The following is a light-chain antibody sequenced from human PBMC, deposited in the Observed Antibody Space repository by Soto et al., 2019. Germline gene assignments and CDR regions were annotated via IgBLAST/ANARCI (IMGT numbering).Light chain of an antibody. CDR3: QQSYSTSWT. J-gene: IGKJ1*01. Sequence: DIQMTQSPSTLSGSVGDRVTITCRASQTISSWLAWYQQKPGKAPKLVIYKASTLKSGVPSRFSGSGSGTDFTLTISSLQPEDFATYYCQQSYSTSWTFGQGTKVDIK. CDR1: QTISSW. V-gene: IGKV1-5*03. CDR2: KAS.